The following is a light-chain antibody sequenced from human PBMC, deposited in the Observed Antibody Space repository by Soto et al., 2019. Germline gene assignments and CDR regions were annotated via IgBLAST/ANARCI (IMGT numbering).Light chain of an antibody. CDR1: QSVSSGY. CDR3: QQYRTTRLT. V-gene: IGKV3-20*01. CDR2: GAS. Sequence: EIVLTQSPGTLSLSPGERATLSCRASQSVSSGYLAWYQQRPGQAPRLLIYGASNRATGIPDRFSSSGSETYFTFTISRLEPEDYEVYYCQQYRTTRLTFGPGTKVDIK. J-gene: IGKJ3*01.